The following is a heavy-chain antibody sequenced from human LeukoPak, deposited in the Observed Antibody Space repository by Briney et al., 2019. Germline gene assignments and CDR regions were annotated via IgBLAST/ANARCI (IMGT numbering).Heavy chain of an antibody. CDR1: GYTFTGYY. V-gene: IGHV1-2*02. CDR3: TNHLPEEVWFGELHY. Sequence: ASVKVSCKASGYTFTGYYMHWVRQAPGQGLEWMGWINPNSGGTNHAQKFQGRVTMTRDTSISTAYMELSRLRSDDTAVYYCTNHLPEEVWFGELHYWGQKTLVTVSS. CDR2: INPNSGGT. J-gene: IGHJ4*02. D-gene: IGHD3-10*01.